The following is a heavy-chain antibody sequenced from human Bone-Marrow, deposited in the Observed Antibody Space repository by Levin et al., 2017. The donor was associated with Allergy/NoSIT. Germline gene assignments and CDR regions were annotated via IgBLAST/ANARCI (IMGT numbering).Heavy chain of an antibody. J-gene: IGHJ6*03. V-gene: IGHV3-11*01. Sequence: GESLKISCAASGFTFSDYYMSWIRQAPGKGLEWVSYISSSGSSKFYADSVKGRFTISRDNAKNSLYLQIDSLRAEDTAVYYCARDRGWSGYSYYMDVWGKGTTVTVSS. CDR1: GFTFSDYY. D-gene: IGHD3-3*01. CDR2: ISSSGSSK. CDR3: ARDRGWSGYSYYMDV.